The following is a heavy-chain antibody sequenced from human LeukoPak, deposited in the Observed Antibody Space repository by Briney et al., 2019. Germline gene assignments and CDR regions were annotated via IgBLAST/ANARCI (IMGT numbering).Heavy chain of an antibody. CDR3: AKDHRDSGNYYYYYGLDV. CDR1: GFTFISYA. J-gene: IGHJ6*02. V-gene: IGHV3-23*01. CDR2: LSGNAGRP. Sequence: GGPLRLSCAASGFTFISYAMSWVRQAPGKGLEWVSSLSGNAGRPYYADSVKGRFTISRDNSKNTLYLQMNSLRAEDTAVYYCAKDHRDSGNYYYYYGLDVWGQGTMVTVSS. D-gene: IGHD1-26*01.